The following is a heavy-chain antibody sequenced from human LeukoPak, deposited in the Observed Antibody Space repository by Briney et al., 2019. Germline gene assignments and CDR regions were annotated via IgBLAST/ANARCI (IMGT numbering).Heavy chain of an antibody. Sequence: GGSLRLSCAASGFTFSSYGMHWVRQAPGKGLEWVAFIRYDGSNKYYADSVKGRFTVSRDNSKNTLYLQMNSLGAEDTAVYYCAKDRIAASPYFDYWGQGTLVTVSS. J-gene: IGHJ4*02. D-gene: IGHD6-13*01. V-gene: IGHV3-30*02. CDR3: AKDRIAASPYFDY. CDR2: IRYDGSNK. CDR1: GFTFSSYG.